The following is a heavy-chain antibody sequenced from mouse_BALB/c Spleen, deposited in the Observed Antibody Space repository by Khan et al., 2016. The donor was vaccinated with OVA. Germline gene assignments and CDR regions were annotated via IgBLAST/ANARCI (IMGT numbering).Heavy chain of an antibody. CDR1: GYTFTSYW. D-gene: IGHD2-14*01. V-gene: IGHV1S81*02. CDR2: INPSNGRT. J-gene: IGHJ4*01. CDR3: ARFPYYRYDEGYYGMDY. Sequence: QVQLQQPGAELVKPGASVKLSCKASGYTFTSYWMHWVKQRPGQGLEWIGEINPSNGRTNYNEKFKSKATLTVDKSSSKAYMQLSSLISEDSAVYYCARFPYYRYDEGYYGMDYWGQGTSVTVSS.